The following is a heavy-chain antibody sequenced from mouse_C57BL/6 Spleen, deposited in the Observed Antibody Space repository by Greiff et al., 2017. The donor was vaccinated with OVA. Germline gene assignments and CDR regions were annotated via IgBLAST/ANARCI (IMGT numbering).Heavy chain of an antibody. D-gene: IGHD1-1*01. V-gene: IGHV1-69*01. Sequence: QVQLQQPGAELVMPGASVKLSCKASGYTFTSYWMHWVKQRPGQGLEWIGEIDPSDSYTNYNQKFKGKSTLTVDKSSSTAYMQRSSLTSEDSAVYYCARRDYGGSYWYFYVWGTGTTVTVSS. CDR2: IDPSDSYT. J-gene: IGHJ1*03. CDR1: GYTFTSYW. CDR3: ARRDYGGSYWYFYV.